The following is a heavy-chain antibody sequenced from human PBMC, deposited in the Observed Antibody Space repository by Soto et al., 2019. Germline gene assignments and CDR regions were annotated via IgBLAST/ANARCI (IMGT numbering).Heavy chain of an antibody. D-gene: IGHD1-1*01. J-gene: IGHJ3*02. CDR2: IYYSGST. CDR3: AREGERTDAFDI. Sequence: SETLSLTCTVSGGSISSYYWSWIRQPPGKGLEWIGYIYYSGSTTYNPSLKSRVTISVDTSKNQFSLKLSSVTAADTAVYYCAREGERTDAFDIWGQGTMVTVSS. V-gene: IGHV4-59*01. CDR1: GGSISSYY.